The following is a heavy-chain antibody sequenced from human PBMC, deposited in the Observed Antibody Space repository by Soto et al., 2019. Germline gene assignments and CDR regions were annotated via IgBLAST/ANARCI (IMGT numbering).Heavy chain of an antibody. V-gene: IGHV3-7*01. CDR2: IKQDGSEK. D-gene: IGHD3-3*01. CDR1: GFTFSSYW. Sequence: GGSLRLSCAASGFTFSSYWMSWVRQAPGKGLEWVANIKQDGSEKYYGDSVNGRFPISRVNAKNALYLQMNSLRAEDTAVYYCARDKLVGGFTYYDFGGNDYWGQGTLVTVSS. J-gene: IGHJ4*02. CDR3: ARDKLVGGFTYYDFGGNDY.